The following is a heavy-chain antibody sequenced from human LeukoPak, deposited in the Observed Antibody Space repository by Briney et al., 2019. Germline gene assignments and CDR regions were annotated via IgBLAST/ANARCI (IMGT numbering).Heavy chain of an antibody. V-gene: IGHV5-51*01. J-gene: IGHJ3*02. Sequence: GESLKISCKGSGYYFSSYWIAWVRQMPGKGLEWMGIVYPDDSETIYSPPFQGQVTISADKSISTAYLQWSSLKASDTAMYYCARFGAHYDSSGYEAFDIWGQGTMVTVSS. CDR1: GYYFSSYW. D-gene: IGHD3-22*01. CDR3: ARFGAHYDSSGYEAFDI. CDR2: VYPDDSET.